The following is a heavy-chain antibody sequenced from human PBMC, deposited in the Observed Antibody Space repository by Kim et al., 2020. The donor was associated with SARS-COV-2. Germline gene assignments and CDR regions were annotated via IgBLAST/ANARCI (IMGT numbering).Heavy chain of an antibody. CDR3: ASRPPTVGATGLNYFDY. CDR2: IIPIFGTA. J-gene: IGHJ4*02. Sequence: SVKVSCKASGGTFSSYAISWVRQAPGQGLEWMGGIIPIFGTANYAQKFQGRVTITADESTSTAYMELSSLRSEDTAVYYCASRPPTVGATGLNYFDYWGQGTLVTVSS. CDR1: GGTFSSYA. V-gene: IGHV1-69*13. D-gene: IGHD1-26*01.